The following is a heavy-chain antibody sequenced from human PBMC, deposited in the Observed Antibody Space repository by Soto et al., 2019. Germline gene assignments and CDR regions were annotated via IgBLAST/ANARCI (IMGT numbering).Heavy chain of an antibody. Sequence: ASVKVSCKASGYTFTSYDINWVRQATGQGLEWMGWMNPNSGNTGYAQKFQGRVTMTRNTSISTAYMELSSLRSEDTAVYYCARAGTTVTTPNYYYYPMGVWGKGTTVNASS. V-gene: IGHV1-8*01. CDR2: MNPNSGNT. J-gene: IGHJ6*03. CDR1: GYTFTSYD. D-gene: IGHD4-17*01. CDR3: ARAGTTVTTPNYYYYPMGV.